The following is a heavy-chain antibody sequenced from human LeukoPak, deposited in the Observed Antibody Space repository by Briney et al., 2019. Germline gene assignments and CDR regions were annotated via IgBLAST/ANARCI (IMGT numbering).Heavy chain of an antibody. J-gene: IGHJ4*02. CDR1: GFTFSNYA. CDR2: ITGSGGST. D-gene: IGHD5-12*01. Sequence: PGGSLRLSCAASGFTFSNYAMTWVRQAQGKGLQWVSAITGSGGSTSYADSVKGRFAISRDNSKNTLYLQMNSLRAEDTAVYYCAPVMRGPTGYSGYGGEDYWGQGTLVTVSS. V-gene: IGHV3-23*01. CDR3: APVMRGPTGYSGYGGEDY.